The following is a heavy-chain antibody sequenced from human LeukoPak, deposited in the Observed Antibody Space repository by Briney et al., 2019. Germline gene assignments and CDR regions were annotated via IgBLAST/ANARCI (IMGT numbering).Heavy chain of an antibody. V-gene: IGHV3-33*01. CDR1: GLIFSSYS. J-gene: IGHJ3*01. CDR3: ARENSVDATRAFDF. CDR2: TWSPGSN. Sequence: PGGSLRLSCSASGLIFSSYSMHWVRQAPGEGPEWVAVTWSPGSNDYGDSVKGRFTVSRDNSKNTLYLQMNSLRGEDTAVYYCARENSVDATRAFDFWGQGTMVAVSS. D-gene: IGHD1-26*01.